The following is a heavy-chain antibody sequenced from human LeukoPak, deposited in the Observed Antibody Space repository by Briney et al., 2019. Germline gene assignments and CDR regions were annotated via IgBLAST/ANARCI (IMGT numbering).Heavy chain of an antibody. CDR1: GFTVSSNY. CDR2: IYSGGST. D-gene: IGHD6-19*01. CDR3: ARGFRYSSGWYYFDY. J-gene: IGHJ4*02. V-gene: IGHV3-53*01. Sequence: GSLRLSCAASGFTVSSNYMSWVRQAPGKGLEWVSVIYSGGSTYYADSVKGRFTISRDNSKNTLYLQMNSLRAEDTAMYYCARGFRYSSGWYYFDYWGQGTLVTVSS.